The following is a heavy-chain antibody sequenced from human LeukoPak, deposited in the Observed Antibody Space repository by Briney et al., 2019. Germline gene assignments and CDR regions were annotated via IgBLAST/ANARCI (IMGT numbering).Heavy chain of an antibody. V-gene: IGHV1-69*05. CDR3: ARDRITGTSWFDP. CDR2: IIPIFGTA. CDR1: GGTFSSYA. D-gene: IGHD1-7*01. J-gene: IGHJ5*02. Sequence: SVKVSCKASGGTFSSYAISWVRQAPGQGLEWMGGIIPIFGTANYAQKFQGRVTITTDESTSTDYMELSSLRSEDTAVYYCARDRITGTSWFDPWGQGTLVTVSS.